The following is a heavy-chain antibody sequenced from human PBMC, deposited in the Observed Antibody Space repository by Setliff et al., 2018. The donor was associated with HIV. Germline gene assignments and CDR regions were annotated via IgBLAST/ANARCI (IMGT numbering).Heavy chain of an antibody. CDR3: AKGQYDYVWGSYLTCDY. V-gene: IGHV3-30*02. Sequence: GGSLRLSCAASGFTFSSYGMHWVRQAPGKGLEWVAFIRYDGSNKYYADSVKGRFTISRDNSKNTLYLQMNSLRAEDTAVYYCAKGQYDYVWGSYLTCDYWGQGTLVTVSS. D-gene: IGHD3-16*02. CDR2: IRYDGSNK. J-gene: IGHJ4*02. CDR1: GFTFSSYG.